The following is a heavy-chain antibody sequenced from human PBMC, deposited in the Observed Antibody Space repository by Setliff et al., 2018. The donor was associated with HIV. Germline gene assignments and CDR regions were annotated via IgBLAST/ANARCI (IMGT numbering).Heavy chain of an antibody. V-gene: IGHV3-66*04. CDR1: GFTVRTNY. Sequence: PGGSLRLSCATSGFTVRTNYMSWVRQAPGKGLQWVSVIYSGGSTYYADSVKGRFTISRDNSNNTLYLQMNSLRAEDTAVYYCARHDVAKRGEYNFWSGYYSYYYYYIDVWGKGTTVTVSS. CDR3: ARHDVAKRGEYNFWSGYYSYYYYYIDV. CDR2: IYSGGST. D-gene: IGHD3-3*01. J-gene: IGHJ6*03.